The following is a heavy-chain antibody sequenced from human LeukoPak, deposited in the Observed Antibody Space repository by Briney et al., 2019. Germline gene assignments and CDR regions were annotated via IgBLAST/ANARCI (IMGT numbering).Heavy chain of an antibody. D-gene: IGHD5-24*01. CDR2: INHSGST. V-gene: IGHV4-34*01. Sequence: PSETLSLTCAVYGGSFSGYYWSWIRQPPGKGLEWIGEINHSGSTNYNPSLKSRVTISVDTSKNQFSLKLSSVTAADTAVYYCARASREKDAFDIWGQGTMVTVSS. J-gene: IGHJ3*02. CDR3: ARASREKDAFDI. CDR1: GGSFSGYY.